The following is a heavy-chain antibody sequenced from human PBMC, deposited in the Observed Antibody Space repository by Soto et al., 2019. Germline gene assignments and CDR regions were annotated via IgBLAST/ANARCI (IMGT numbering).Heavy chain of an antibody. CDR3: ARDQCFGGGRSCYYFDF. V-gene: IGHV3-30*04. CDR2: ISNDGRGK. Sequence: WESLRLSCAASGFTFTTYAIHCFRQAPGKGLEWVAVISNDGRGKYYADSVKGRFTISRDNSKNTLYLQMNSLRSDDTAIYYCARDQCFGGGRSCYYFDFWGQGTLVTVYS. J-gene: IGHJ4*02. D-gene: IGHD2-15*01. CDR1: GFTFTTYA.